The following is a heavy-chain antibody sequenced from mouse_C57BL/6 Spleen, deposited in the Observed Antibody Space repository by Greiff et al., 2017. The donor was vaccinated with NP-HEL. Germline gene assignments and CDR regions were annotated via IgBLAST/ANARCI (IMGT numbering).Heavy chain of an antibody. D-gene: IGHD1-1*01. CDR3: VGSSDFDY. CDR1: GFSLTSYG. J-gene: IGHJ2*01. Sequence: QVQLQQSGPGLVQPSQSLSITCTVSGFSLTSYGVHWVRQSPGKGLEWLGVIWRGGSTDYNVAFMSRLSITTANSKSQVFFKMNSLQTYDTAIYYCVGSSDFDYWGQGTTLTVSS. CDR2: IWRGGST. V-gene: IGHV2-5*01.